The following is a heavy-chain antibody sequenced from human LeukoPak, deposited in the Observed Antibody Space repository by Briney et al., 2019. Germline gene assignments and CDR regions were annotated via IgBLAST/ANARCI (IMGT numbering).Heavy chain of an antibody. CDR1: GFSFSTYS. V-gene: IGHV3-48*04. J-gene: IGHJ4*02. Sequence: PGGSLRLSCAASGFSFSTYSMNWVRQAPGKGLEWVSYISSGGGSIYYADSVKGRFTISRDNAKNSLYLQMNSLRAEDTAVYYCARTSGWHHDYWGQGTLVTVSS. D-gene: IGHD6-19*01. CDR3: ARTSGWHHDY. CDR2: ISSGGGSI.